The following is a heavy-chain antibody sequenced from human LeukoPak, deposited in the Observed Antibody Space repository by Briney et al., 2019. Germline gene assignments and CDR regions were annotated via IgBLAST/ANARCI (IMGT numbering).Heavy chain of an antibody. V-gene: IGHV1-2*02. CDR3: ARGNYGTIFGVVIQYNWFDP. J-gene: IGHJ5*02. Sequence: ASVKVSCKASGYTFTGYYMHWVRQAPGQGLEWMGWINPNSGGTNYAQKFQGRVTMTRDTSISTAYMELSRLRSDDTAVYYCARGNYGTIFGVVIQYNWFDPWGQGTLVTVSS. CDR2: INPNSGGT. CDR1: GYTFTGYY. D-gene: IGHD3-3*01.